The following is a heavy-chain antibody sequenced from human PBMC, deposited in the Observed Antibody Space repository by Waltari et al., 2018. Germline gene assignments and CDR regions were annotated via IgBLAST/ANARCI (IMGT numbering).Heavy chain of an antibody. CDR3: ARDVWRGKFDY. Sequence: QVQLQQWGAGLLKPSETLSLTCAVYGGSFRGYYWSWIRQPPGKGLEWIGEINHSGSTNYNPSLKSRVTISVDTSKNQFSLKLSSVTAADTAVYYCARDVWRGKFDYWGQGTLVTVSS. D-gene: IGHD3-16*01. J-gene: IGHJ4*02. CDR1: GGSFRGYY. V-gene: IGHV4-34*01. CDR2: INHSGST.